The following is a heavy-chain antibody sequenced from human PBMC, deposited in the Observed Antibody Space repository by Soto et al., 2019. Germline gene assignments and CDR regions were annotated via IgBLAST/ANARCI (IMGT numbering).Heavy chain of an antibody. CDR1: GGSISSYY. D-gene: IGHD1-26*01. J-gene: IGHJ6*02. CDR2: IYYSGST. Sequence: PSETLSLTCTVSGGSISSYYWSWIRQPPGKGLEWIGYIYYSGSTNYNPSLKSRVTISVDTSKNQFSLKLSSVTAADTAVYYCARGRVGAKKGYYYYGMDVWGQGTTVTVSS. CDR3: ARGRVGAKKGYYYYGMDV. V-gene: IGHV4-59*01.